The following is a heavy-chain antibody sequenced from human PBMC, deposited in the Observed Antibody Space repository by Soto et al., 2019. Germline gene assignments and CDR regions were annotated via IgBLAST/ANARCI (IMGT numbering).Heavy chain of an antibody. V-gene: IGHV4-34*01. D-gene: IGHD4-17*01. CDR3: ATHLKTTVTTYWYFDL. CDR2: INHSGST. J-gene: IGHJ2*01. CDR1: GGSVRGYY. Sequence: SETLSLTCAVYGGSVRGYYWSWIRQPPGKGLEWIGEINHSGSTNFNPSLKSRVTISVETSKNQFSLKLSSVTAADTAVYYCATHLKTTVTTYWYFDLWGRGTLVTV.